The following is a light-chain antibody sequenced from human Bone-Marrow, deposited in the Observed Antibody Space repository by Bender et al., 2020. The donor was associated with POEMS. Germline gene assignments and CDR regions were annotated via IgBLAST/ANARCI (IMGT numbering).Light chain of an antibody. CDR3: QSADSTGTYWV. J-gene: IGLJ3*02. CDR2: KDT. CDR1: ALTKEY. Sequence: SYELTQPPSVSVSPGQTARIICSGDALTKEYAFWYQHKPGQAPVLVMFKDTERPSGIPERFSGSNSGTTVTLTISGVQAEDEADYYCQSADSTGTYWVFGGGTKLTVL. V-gene: IGLV3-25*03.